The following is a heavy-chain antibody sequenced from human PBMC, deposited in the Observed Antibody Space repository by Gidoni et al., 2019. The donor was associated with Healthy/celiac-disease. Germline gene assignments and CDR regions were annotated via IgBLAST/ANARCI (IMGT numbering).Heavy chain of an antibody. J-gene: IGHJ4*02. CDR2: IKSKTDGGTT. CDR3: TTDLEGSVAGTYY. Sequence: EVQLVESGGGLVKPGGSLRLSCAASGFTFSNAWMSWVRQAPGKGLEWVGRIKSKTDGGTTDYAAPVKGRFTISRDDSKNTLYLQMNSLKTEDTAVYYCTTDLEGSVAGTYYWGQGTLVTVSS. V-gene: IGHV3-15*01. D-gene: IGHD6-19*01. CDR1: GFTFSNAW.